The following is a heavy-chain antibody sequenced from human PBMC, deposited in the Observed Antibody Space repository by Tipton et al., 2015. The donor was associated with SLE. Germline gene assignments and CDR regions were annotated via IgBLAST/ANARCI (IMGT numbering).Heavy chain of an antibody. Sequence: TLSLTCTVSGGSIISSGYYWGWVRQSPGKGLEWIGIIYYDGSTYYNASLKSRLTISVDTSKHQFSLKLSSVTAADTAVYYCAKALYYYSSSGPPSGIDSWGQGTLVTVSS. CDR1: GGSIISSGYY. CDR2: IYYDGST. J-gene: IGHJ4*02. CDR3: AKALYYYSSSGPPSGIDS. V-gene: IGHV4-39*01. D-gene: IGHD3-22*01.